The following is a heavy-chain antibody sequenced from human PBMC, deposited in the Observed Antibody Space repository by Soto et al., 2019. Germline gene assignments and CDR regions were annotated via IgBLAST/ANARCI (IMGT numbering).Heavy chain of an antibody. D-gene: IGHD2-15*01. J-gene: IGHJ4*02. CDR1: GGTFSSYS. V-gene: IGHV1-69*02. Sequence: QVQLVQSGAEVKKPGSSVKVSCKASGGTFSSYSISWVRQAPGQGLEWMGRIIPILGIANYAQKFQGRVTITAAKPTSTAYMELSSLRAEATAVYHCARGGVAGFDYWGQGTLVTVSS. CDR3: ARGGVAGFDY. CDR2: IIPILGIA.